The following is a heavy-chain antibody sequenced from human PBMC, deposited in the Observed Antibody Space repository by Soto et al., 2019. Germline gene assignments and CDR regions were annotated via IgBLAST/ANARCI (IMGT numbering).Heavy chain of an antibody. CDR3: ARDEGYGDGWWFDP. CDR2: ISSSGSTI. V-gene: IGHV3-48*03. J-gene: IGHJ5*02. Sequence: GGSLRLSCAASDFRISSYNINWVRQAPGKGLEWISAISSSGSTIYYADSVKGRFTISRDNAKNSLYLQMNSLRAEDTAVYYCARDEGYGDGWWFDPWGQGTLVTVSS. CDR1: DFRISSYN. D-gene: IGHD4-17*01.